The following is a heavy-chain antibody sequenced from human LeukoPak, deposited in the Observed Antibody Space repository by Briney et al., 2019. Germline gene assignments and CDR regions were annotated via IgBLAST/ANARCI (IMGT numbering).Heavy chain of an antibody. V-gene: IGHV3-49*04. J-gene: IGHJ4*02. CDR2: IRSKIYGGTP. Sequence: PGGSLRLSCTASGFTFGDYAMTWVRRAPGKGLEWVGFIRSKIYGGTPEYAASVKGRFTISGDDSKGIAYLQMNSQKTEDTAVYYCTRDQTPYYWGQGTLVTVSS. CDR1: GFTFGDYA. CDR3: TRDQTPYY.